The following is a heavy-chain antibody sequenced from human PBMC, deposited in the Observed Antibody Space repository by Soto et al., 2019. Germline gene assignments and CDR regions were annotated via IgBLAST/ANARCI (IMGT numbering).Heavy chain of an antibody. V-gene: IGHV1-69*06. CDR3: ARTGYSSGWYDYYYYGMDV. J-gene: IGHJ6*02. D-gene: IGHD6-19*01. CDR2: IIPIFGTA. Sequence: QVQLVQSGAEVTKPGSSVKVSCKASGGTFSSYASSWVRQAPGQGLEWMGGIIPIFGTANYAQKFQGRVTITAEKSTSTAYMELSSLRSEDTAVYYCARTGYSSGWYDYYYYGMDVWVQGTTVTVSS. CDR1: GGTFSSYA.